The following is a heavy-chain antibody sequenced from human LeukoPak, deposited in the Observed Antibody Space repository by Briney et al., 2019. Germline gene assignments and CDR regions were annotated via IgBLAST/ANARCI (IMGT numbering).Heavy chain of an antibody. Sequence: GGSLRLSRAASGFTFDDYAMHWVRQAPGKGLEWVSSISGSGDNTYYADSVKGRFTISRDKSKNTLYLQLTSLRAEDTAVYYCGKDHMVGHTTPFDFWGQGTLVTVSS. J-gene: IGHJ4*02. D-gene: IGHD1-26*01. CDR2: ISGSGDNT. CDR1: GFTFDDYA. V-gene: IGHV3-23*01. CDR3: GKDHMVGHTTPFDF.